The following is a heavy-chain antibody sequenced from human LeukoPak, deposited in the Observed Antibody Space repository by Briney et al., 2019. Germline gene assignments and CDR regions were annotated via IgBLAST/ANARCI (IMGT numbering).Heavy chain of an antibody. CDR1: GFTSSSYW. V-gene: IGHV3-74*01. J-gene: IGHJ4*02. D-gene: IGHD2-2*02. CDR2: INSDGSST. CDR3: AREDCSSTSCYRGNDY. Sequence: PGGSLRLSCAASGFTSSSYWMHWVRQAPGKGLVWVSRINSDGSSTSYADSVKGRFTISRDNAKNTLYLQMNSLRAEDTAVYYCAREDCSSTSCYRGNDYWGQGTLVTVSS.